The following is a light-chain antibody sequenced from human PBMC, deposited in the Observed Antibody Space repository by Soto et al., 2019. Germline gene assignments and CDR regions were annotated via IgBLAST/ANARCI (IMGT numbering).Light chain of an antibody. CDR3: QQLNSYPYT. CDR1: QGIASF. V-gene: IGKV1-9*01. Sequence: DIPLTQSPSFLAASVGDRVTITCRASQGIASFLAWYKQKPGKAPKLLIYSATTLQTGVSSRFSGSRSGPEFTLTISSLQPEDFATYDCQQLNSYPYTFAQGTKLEIK. CDR2: SAT. J-gene: IGKJ2*01.